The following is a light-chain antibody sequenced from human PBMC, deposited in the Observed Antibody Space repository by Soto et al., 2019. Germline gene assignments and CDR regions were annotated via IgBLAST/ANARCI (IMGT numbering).Light chain of an antibody. CDR2: NNN. Sequence: QSVLTQPPSASGTPGQRGTISCSGGSSNIGTNAVNWYQQLPGTAPKLLIYNNNQRPSGVPDRFSGSKSGTSASLAISGLQSEDEADYYCAAWDDSLNGYVFGTGTQLTVL. CDR3: AAWDDSLNGYV. J-gene: IGLJ1*01. V-gene: IGLV1-44*01. CDR1: SSNIGTNA.